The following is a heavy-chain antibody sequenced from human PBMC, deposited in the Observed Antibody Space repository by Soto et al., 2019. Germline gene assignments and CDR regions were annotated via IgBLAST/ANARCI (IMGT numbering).Heavy chain of an antibody. V-gene: IGHV3-23*01. D-gene: IGHD3-22*01. CDR2: ISGSGGSA. CDR1: GFPFSSYS. CDR3: AKDSTYYFDSSGYYFDY. J-gene: IGHJ4*02. Sequence: PGGSLRPSFSTPGFPFSSYSQTWVPQAPGKGLEWVSGISGSGGSAYYADSVKGRFTVSRDNSKNTLYLQMNGLRAEDTAVYYCAKDSTYYFDSSGYYFDYWGQGTLVTVSS.